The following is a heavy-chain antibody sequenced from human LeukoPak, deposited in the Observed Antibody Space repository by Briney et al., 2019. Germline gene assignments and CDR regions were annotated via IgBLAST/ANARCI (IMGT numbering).Heavy chain of an antibody. CDR3: ATLLYGSGSYYNRGSFDY. J-gene: IGHJ4*02. Sequence: GASVKVSCKASGYTFTSYDINWVRQATGQGLEWMGWMNPNSGNTGYAQKFQGRVTMTRNTSISTAYMELSSLRSDDTAVYYCATLLYGSGSYYNRGSFDYWGQGTLVTVPS. CDR2: MNPNSGNT. V-gene: IGHV1-8*01. D-gene: IGHD3-10*01. CDR1: GYTFTSYD.